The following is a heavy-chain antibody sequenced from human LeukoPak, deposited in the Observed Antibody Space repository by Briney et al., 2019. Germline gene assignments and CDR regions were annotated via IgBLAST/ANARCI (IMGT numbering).Heavy chain of an antibody. V-gene: IGHV3-73*01. CDR3: SKSNSSGWD. J-gene: IGHJ4*02. CDR2: IRNKPNNYAT. Sequence: GGSLRLSCAASGFTFSGSAMPWVRQASGKGLEWVGRIRNKPNNYATAYAASVKGRFTISRDDSKNTAYLQMNSLKTEDTAVYYCSKSNSSGWDWGQGTLVTVSS. CDR1: GFTFSGSA. D-gene: IGHD6-25*01.